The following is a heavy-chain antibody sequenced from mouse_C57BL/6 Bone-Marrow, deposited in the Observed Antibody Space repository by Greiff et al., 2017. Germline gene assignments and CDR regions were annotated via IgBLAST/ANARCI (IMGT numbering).Heavy chain of an antibody. V-gene: IGHV1-64*01. CDR1: GYTFTSYW. J-gene: IGHJ2*01. D-gene: IGHD1-1*01. CDR3: ATRRSYYNCRSYFDY. CDR2: IHPNSGST. Sequence: QVQLQQPGAELVKPGASVKLSCKASGYTFTSYWMHWVKQRPGQGLEWIGMIHPNSGSTNYNEKFKSKATLTAAKSSSTAYMQLSSLTSEDSAVYDCATRRSYYNCRSYFDYWGQGTTLTVSS.